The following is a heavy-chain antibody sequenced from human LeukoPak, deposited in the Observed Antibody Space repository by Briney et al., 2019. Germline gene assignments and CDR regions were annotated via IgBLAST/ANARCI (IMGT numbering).Heavy chain of an antibody. Sequence: SQTLSLTCPVSGGSMSSYYWGWIRQPPGKGLEWIGYIYRRGGTTYTPSVRSRASISLDTAKNQFSLRLSSVTAADTAFYFCARRYNSGWSPTFDYWGQGILVTVST. CDR1: GGSMSSYY. V-gene: IGHV4-59*01. CDR2: IYRRGGT. CDR3: ARRYNSGWSPTFDY. J-gene: IGHJ4*02. D-gene: IGHD6-19*01.